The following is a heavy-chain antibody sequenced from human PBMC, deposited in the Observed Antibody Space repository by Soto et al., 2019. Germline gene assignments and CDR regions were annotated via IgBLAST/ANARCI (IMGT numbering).Heavy chain of an antibody. CDR3: ARVKGSITMVRGGPTAFDY. Sequence: SETLSLTCTVSGGSVSSSSYFWSWIRQPPGKGLEWIGYIYSSGSTNYNPSLKSRVIISLDTSKNQFSLKLNSVTPADTAVYYCARVKGSITMVRGGPTAFDYWGQGTLVTVSS. CDR1: GGSVSSSSYF. V-gene: IGHV4-61*01. D-gene: IGHD3-10*01. J-gene: IGHJ4*02. CDR2: IYSSGST.